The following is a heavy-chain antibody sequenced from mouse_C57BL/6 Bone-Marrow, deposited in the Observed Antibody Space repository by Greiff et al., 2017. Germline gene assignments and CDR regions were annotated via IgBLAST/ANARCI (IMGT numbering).Heavy chain of an antibody. CDR1: GFTFSNYW. CDR3: TLYYYYGSSS. Sequence: EVKVEESGGGLVQPGGSMKLSCVASGFTFSNYWMNWVRQSPEKGLEWVAQIRLKSDNYATHYAESVKGRFTNSRDDSKSSVYLQKNNLRAEDTGIYYCTLYYYYGSSSWGQGTTLTVSS. CDR2: IRLKSDNYAT. J-gene: IGHJ2*01. V-gene: IGHV6-3*01. D-gene: IGHD1-1*01.